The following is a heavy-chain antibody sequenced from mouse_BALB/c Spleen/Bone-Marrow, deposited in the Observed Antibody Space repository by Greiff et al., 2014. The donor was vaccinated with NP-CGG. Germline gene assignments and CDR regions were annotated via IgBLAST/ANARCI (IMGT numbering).Heavy chain of an antibody. CDR3: TIRYYAMDY. J-gene: IGHJ4*01. CDR1: GYTFTRYT. Sequence: QVQLKQSGAELARPGASVKMSCQASGYTFTRYTMHWEKQRPGQGLEWIGYIIPSSGYTNYNQKFKDKATLTADKSSSTAYMQLSSLTSEDSAVYYCTIRYYAMDYWGQGTPVTVSS. D-gene: IGHD1-1*01. V-gene: IGHV1-4*01. CDR2: IIPSSGYT.